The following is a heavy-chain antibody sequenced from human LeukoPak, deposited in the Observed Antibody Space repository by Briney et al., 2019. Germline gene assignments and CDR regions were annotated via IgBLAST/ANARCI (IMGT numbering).Heavy chain of an antibody. Sequence: PGGSLRLSCAASGFTFSSYAMSWVRQAPGKGLEWVSAISGSGGSTYYADSVKGRFTISRDNSKNTLYLQMNSLRAEDTVVYYCAKDLKRYFDWLWEGFDYWGQGTLVTVSS. J-gene: IGHJ4*02. D-gene: IGHD3-9*01. CDR1: GFTFSSYA. V-gene: IGHV3-23*01. CDR2: ISGSGGST. CDR3: AKDLKRYFDWLWEGFDY.